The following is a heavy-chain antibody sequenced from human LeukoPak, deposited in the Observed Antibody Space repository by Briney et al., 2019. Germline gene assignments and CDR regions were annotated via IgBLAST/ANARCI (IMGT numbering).Heavy chain of an antibody. V-gene: IGHV1-2*02. CDR3: ARAAAASSPTQCHY. CDR2: INPNIGGT. J-gene: IGHJ4*02. Sequence: ASVRVSCKASGYTSTGYYMHRVRQAPGQGLEWMGWINPNIGGTNYAQKFQGRVTMTRDTSISTAYMELSRLRSDDTAVYYCARAAAASSPTQCHYWGQGTLVSVSS. D-gene: IGHD2-2*01. CDR1: GYTSTGYY.